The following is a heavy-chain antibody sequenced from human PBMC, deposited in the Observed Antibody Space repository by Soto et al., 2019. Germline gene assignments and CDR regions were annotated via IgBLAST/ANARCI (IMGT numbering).Heavy chain of an antibody. CDR1: GYTFTSYG. V-gene: IGHV1-18*04. D-gene: IGHD6-19*01. Sequence: ASVKVSCKASGYTFTSYGISWVRQAPGQGXEWMGWISAYNGNTNYAQKLQGRVTMTTDTSTSTAYMELRSLRSDDTAVYYCARVRLRGDSSGSIYYYYYYGMDVWGQGTTVTVSS. CDR2: ISAYNGNT. CDR3: ARVRLRGDSSGSIYYYYYYGMDV. J-gene: IGHJ6*02.